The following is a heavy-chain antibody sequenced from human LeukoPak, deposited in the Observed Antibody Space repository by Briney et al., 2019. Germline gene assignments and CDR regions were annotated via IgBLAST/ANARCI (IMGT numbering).Heavy chain of an antibody. CDR3: AREDFGAAGIDY. CDR1: GFTFSNVW. J-gene: IGHJ4*02. V-gene: IGHV3-21*01. Sequence: GGSLRLSCAASGFTFSNVWMNWVRQAPGKGLEWVSSISSSSSYIYYADSVKGRFTISRDNAKNSLYLQMNSLRAEDTAVYYCAREDFGAAGIDYWGQGTLVTVSS. CDR2: ISSSSSYI. D-gene: IGHD6-13*01.